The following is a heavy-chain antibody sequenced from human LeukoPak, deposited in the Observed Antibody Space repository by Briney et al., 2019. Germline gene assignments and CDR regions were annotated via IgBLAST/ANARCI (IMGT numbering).Heavy chain of an antibody. Sequence: GGSLRLSCAASGFTFRSFWMSWVRQAPGKGLEWVANIRQDGSAKYYVDSVKGRFTSSRDNAKQSLYLQMNSLRAEDTAVYYCARGYYYDSSGYYADYWGQGTQVTVSS. J-gene: IGHJ4*02. V-gene: IGHV3-7*01. CDR1: GFTFRSFW. D-gene: IGHD3-22*01. CDR3: ARGYYYDSSGYYADY. CDR2: IRQDGSAK.